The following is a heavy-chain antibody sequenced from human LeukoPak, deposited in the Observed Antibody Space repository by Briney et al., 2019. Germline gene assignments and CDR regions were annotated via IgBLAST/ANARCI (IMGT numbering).Heavy chain of an antibody. CDR2: INPNSGGT. CDR3: ARDIAAAGTGWFDL. J-gene: IGHJ5*02. CDR1: GYTFTGYY. D-gene: IGHD6-13*01. Sequence: ASVKVSCKASGYTFTGYYMHWVRQAPGQGLEWRGWINPNSGGTNYAQKFQGRVTMTRDTSISTAYMELSRLRSDDTAVYYCARDIAAAGTGWFDLWGQGTLVTVSS. V-gene: IGHV1-2*02.